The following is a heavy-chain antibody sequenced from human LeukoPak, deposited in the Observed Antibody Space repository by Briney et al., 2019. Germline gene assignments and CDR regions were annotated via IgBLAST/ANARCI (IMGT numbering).Heavy chain of an antibody. V-gene: IGHV3-23*01. CDR3: AKDFSGSGRPRFDY. CDR1: GFTFSSYA. J-gene: IGHJ4*02. Sequence: PGGSLRLSCAASGFTFSSYAMNWVRQAPGRGLEWVSAISGSGGSTYYADSVKGRFTISRDNSKNTLYLQMNSLRAEDTAVYYCAKDFSGSGRPRFDYWGQGALVTVSS. D-gene: IGHD1-26*01. CDR2: ISGSGGST.